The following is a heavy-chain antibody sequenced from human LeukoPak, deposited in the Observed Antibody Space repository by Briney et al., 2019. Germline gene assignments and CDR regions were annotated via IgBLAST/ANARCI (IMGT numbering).Heavy chain of an antibody. CDR1: GGTFSSYA. Sequence: ASVKVSCKASGGTFSSYAISWVRQAPGQGLEWMGRIIPILGIANYAQKFQGRVTITADKSTSTAYMELSSLRSEDTAVYYCANTWNYGYYYYGMDVWGQGTTVTVSS. V-gene: IGHV1-69*04. J-gene: IGHJ6*01. CDR3: ANTWNYGYYYYGMDV. CDR2: IIPILGIA. D-gene: IGHD1-7*01.